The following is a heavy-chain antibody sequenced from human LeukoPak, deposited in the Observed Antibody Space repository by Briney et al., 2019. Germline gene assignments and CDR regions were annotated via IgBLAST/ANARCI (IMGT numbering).Heavy chain of an antibody. CDR1: GFTFDDYA. Sequence: PGGSLRLSCAASGFTFDDYAMHWVRQAPGKGLEWVSGISWNSGSIGYADSVKGRFTISRDNAKNSLYLQMNSLRAEDTALYYCAKDIVQYYYDSSGKNAFDIWGQGTMVTVSS. J-gene: IGHJ3*02. V-gene: IGHV3-9*01. CDR3: AKDIVQYYYDSSGKNAFDI. CDR2: ISWNSGSI. D-gene: IGHD3-22*01.